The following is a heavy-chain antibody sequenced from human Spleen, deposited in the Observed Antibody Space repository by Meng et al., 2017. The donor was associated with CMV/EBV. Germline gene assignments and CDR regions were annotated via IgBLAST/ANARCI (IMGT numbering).Heavy chain of an antibody. CDR2: ISHDGSIK. V-gene: IGHV3-30*04. J-gene: IGHJ4*02. Sequence: GESLKISCTASGFIFNTYAMNWVRQAPGRGLEWVALISHDGSIKYYADSVKGRFTISRDNSENSLYLQVNSLRPEDTGVYYCARGEPRYDFWSGYPDDMMEFDYWGQGTLVTVSS. CDR3: ARGEPRYDFWSGYPDDMMEFDY. CDR1: GFIFNTYA. D-gene: IGHD3-3*01.